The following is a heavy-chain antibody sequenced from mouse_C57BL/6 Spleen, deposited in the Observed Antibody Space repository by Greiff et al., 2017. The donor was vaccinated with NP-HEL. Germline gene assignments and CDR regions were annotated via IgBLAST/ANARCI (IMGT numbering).Heavy chain of an antibody. D-gene: IGHD3-2*02. CDR1: GYTFTSYW. J-gene: IGHJ3*01. CDR3: AREREDSSGYVWFAY. Sequence: QVQLKQPGAELVKPGASVKMSCKASGYTFTSYWITWVKQRPGQGLEWIGDIYPGSGSTNYNEKFKSKATLTVDTSSSTAYMQLSSLTSEDSAVYYCAREREDSSGYVWFAYWGQGTLVTVSA. V-gene: IGHV1-55*01. CDR2: IYPGSGST.